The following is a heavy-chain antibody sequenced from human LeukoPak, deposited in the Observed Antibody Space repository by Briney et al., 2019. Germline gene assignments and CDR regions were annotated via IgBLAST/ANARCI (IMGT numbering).Heavy chain of an antibody. J-gene: IGHJ6*02. D-gene: IGHD5-18*01. Sequence: SEPLSLTCTVSGGSISSGDYYWSWIRQHPGKGREWIGNIYYSVSTYYNPSLKSRVTISVDTSKNQFSLKLGSVTAADTAVYYCAAGYSYGSGYGMDVWGQGTTVTVSS. CDR2: IYYSVST. CDR1: GGSISSGDYY. V-gene: IGHV4-31*03. CDR3: AAGYSYGSGYGMDV.